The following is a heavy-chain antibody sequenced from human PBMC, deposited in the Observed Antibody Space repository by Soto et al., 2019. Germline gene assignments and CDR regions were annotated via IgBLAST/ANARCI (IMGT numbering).Heavy chain of an antibody. V-gene: IGHV3-74*01. J-gene: IGHJ4*02. CDR3: ASSIAVATNLY. D-gene: IGHD6-19*01. CDR2: INSDGSST. Sequence: GGSLRLSCAASGFTFSSYWMHWVRQAPGKGLVWVSRINSDGSSTSYADSVKGRFTISRDNAKNTLYLQMNSLRAEDTAVYYCASSIAVATNLYWGQGTLVTVSS. CDR1: GFTFSSYW.